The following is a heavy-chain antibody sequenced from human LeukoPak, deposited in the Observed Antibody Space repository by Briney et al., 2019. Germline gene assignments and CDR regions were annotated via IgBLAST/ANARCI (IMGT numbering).Heavy chain of an antibody. D-gene: IGHD2-2*01. V-gene: IGHV1-69*13. CDR2: IIPIFGTA. CDR3: ARDSPSEGYCSSTSCYAFDI. Sequence: ASVKVSCKASGGTFSSYAISWVRQAPGQGLEWMGGIIPIFGTANYAQKFQGRVTITADESTSTAYMELSSLRSEDTAVYYCARDSPSEGYCSSTSCYAFDIWGQGTMVTVSS. J-gene: IGHJ3*02. CDR1: GGTFSSYA.